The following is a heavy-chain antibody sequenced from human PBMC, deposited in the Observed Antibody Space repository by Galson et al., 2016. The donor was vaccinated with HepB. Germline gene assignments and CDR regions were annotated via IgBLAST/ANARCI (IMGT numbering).Heavy chain of an antibody. CDR1: GLSVSNNY. D-gene: IGHD3-3*01. J-gene: IGHJ4*02. Sequence: SLRLSCAASGLSVSNNYMSLVRQAPGEGLEWVSVIYSGGNTYYADSVKGRFTISRNISKNTVYLQMNSLRAEDTAVYYCARGRGADFWSGYHDYWGQGTQVTVSS. V-gene: IGHV3-53*01. CDR3: ARGRGADFWSGYHDY. CDR2: IYSGGNT.